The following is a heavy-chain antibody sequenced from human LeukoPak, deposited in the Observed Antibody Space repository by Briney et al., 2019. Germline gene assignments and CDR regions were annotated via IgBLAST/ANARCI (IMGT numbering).Heavy chain of an antibody. V-gene: IGHV3-30*18. CDR2: ISYDGSNK. Sequence: GSLRLSCAASGFTFSSYGMHWVRQAPGKGLEWVAVISYDGSNKYYADSVNGRFTISRDNSKNTLSLQMNSLRAEDTAVYYCAKSPSGRSRISRFDYWGQGILVTVSS. CDR1: GFTFSSYG. CDR3: AKSPSGRSRISRFDY. D-gene: IGHD1-26*01. J-gene: IGHJ4*02.